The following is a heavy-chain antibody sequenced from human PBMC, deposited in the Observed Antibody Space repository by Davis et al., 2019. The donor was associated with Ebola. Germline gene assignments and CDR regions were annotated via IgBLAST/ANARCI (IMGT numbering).Heavy chain of an antibody. CDR1: GFTFSSYG. V-gene: IGHV3-30*02. CDR3: ARVQLLWDPFDY. J-gene: IGHJ4*02. CDR2: IRYDGSNK. D-gene: IGHD2-2*01. Sequence: GESLKISCAASGFTFSSYGMHWVRQAPGKGLEWVAFIRYDGSNKYYADSVKGRFTISRDNSKNTLYLQMNSLRAEDTAVYYCARVQLLWDPFDYWGQGTLVTVSS.